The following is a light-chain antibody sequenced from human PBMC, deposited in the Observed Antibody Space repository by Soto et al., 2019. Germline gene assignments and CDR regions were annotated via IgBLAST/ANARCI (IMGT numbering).Light chain of an antibody. CDR1: QAIDSW. CDR2: TGS. CDR3: QQTLSFPPT. Sequence: DIQMTQSPSSLSASLGDRVTITCRASQAIDSWLAWYQQKPGEAPKLLIFTGSLLHSGVPPRFSGSGSGTDFTLTISSLQPEDFATYYCQQTLSFPPTFGQGTKV. J-gene: IGKJ1*01. V-gene: IGKV1-12*01.